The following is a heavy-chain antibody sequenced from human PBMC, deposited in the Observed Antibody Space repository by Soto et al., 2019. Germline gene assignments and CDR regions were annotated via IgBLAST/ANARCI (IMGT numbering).Heavy chain of an antibody. CDR2: IIPIFGTA. V-gene: IGHV1-69*01. CDR1: GGTFSSYA. Sequence: QVQLVQAGPEVKKPGSSVKVSCKAPGGTFSSYAISWVRQAPGQGLEWMGGIIPIFGTANYAQKSQGRVTIPADESTSTAYMELSSLRSEDTAVYYCARARPSSGERGVGGMDVWGQGTTVTVSS. CDR3: ARARPSSGERGVGGMDV. J-gene: IGHJ6*02. D-gene: IGHD3-16*01.